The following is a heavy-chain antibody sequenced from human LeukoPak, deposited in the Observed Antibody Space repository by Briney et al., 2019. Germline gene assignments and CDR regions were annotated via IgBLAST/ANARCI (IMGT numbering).Heavy chain of an antibody. J-gene: IGHJ4*02. CDR1: GGSFSGYY. Sequence: SETLSLTCAVYGGSFSGYYWSWIRQPPGKGLEWIGEINHSGSTNYNPSLKSRVTISVDTSKNQFSLKLSSVTAADTAVYYCARHASYSSSWYRYWGQGTLVTVSS. D-gene: IGHD6-13*01. CDR3: ARHASYSSSWYRY. CDR2: INHSGST. V-gene: IGHV4-34*01.